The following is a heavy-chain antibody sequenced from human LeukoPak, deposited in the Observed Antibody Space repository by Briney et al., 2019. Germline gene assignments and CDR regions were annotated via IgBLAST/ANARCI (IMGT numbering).Heavy chain of an antibody. Sequence: GESLKISCKGSGYSFNSYWIGWVRQMPGKGLEWMGIIYPGDSDTRYSPSFQGQVTISADKSISTAYLQWSSLKASDTAMYYCARHLVTMVRGVINEYYYYYMDVWGKGTTVTVSS. CDR3: ARHLVTMVRGVINEYYYYYMDV. V-gene: IGHV5-51*01. CDR1: GYSFNSYW. CDR2: IYPGDSDT. D-gene: IGHD3-10*01. J-gene: IGHJ6*03.